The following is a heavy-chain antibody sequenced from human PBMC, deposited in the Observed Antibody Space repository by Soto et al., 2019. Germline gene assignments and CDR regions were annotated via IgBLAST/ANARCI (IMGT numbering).Heavy chain of an antibody. J-gene: IGHJ4*01. D-gene: IGHD3-22*01. V-gene: IGHV3-74*01. CDR1: GFTFSSYW. CDR3: TTDSYITTITVRFDY. Sequence: GGSLRLSCAASGFTFSSYWMHWVRQAPGKGLVWVSRIKTDGSVTSYADSVKGRFTISRDNAKNTLYLQMNSLRAEDTAVYYCTTDSYITTITVRFDYWGHGTLVTVSS. CDR2: IKTDGSVT.